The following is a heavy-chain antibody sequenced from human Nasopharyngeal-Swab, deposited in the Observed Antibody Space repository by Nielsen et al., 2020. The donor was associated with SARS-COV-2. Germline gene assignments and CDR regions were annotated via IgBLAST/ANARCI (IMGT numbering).Heavy chain of an antibody. CDR2: VDYDGVRT. J-gene: IGHJ4*02. CDR3: ATWMTAHFDY. V-gene: IGHV3-23*01. CDR1: GFTFSSYS. D-gene: IGHD5-18*01. Sequence: GESLKISCAASGFTFSSYSMNWVRQAPGKGLEWVSTVDYDGVRTHYADSVEGRFIISRDNSKNTVYLQIKSLGVEDAAVYYCATWMTAHFDYWGQGTLVT.